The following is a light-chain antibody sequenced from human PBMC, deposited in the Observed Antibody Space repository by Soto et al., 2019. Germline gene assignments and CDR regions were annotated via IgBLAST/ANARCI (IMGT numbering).Light chain of an antibody. Sequence: IVLTQSPATLSLSPGERATLSCRASQSVNSYLAWYQQKPGQAPRLLIYDASTRATGIPARFSGSGSGADFTLTISSLEPEDFAVYYCQQRRDTFGQGTRLEIK. CDR2: DAS. CDR1: QSVNSY. J-gene: IGKJ5*01. CDR3: QQRRDT. V-gene: IGKV3-11*01.